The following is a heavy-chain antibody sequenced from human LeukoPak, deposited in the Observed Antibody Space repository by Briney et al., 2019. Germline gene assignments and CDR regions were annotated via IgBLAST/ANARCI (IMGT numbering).Heavy chain of an antibody. D-gene: IGHD3-22*01. CDR3: AIGPRGITMIVDDAFDI. CDR2: IYTSGST. CDR1: GGSISSGSYY. J-gene: IGHJ3*02. Sequence: PSETLSLTCTVSGGSISSGSYYWSWIRQPAGKGLEWIGRIYTSGSTNYNPSLKSRVTISVDTSKNQFSLKLSSVTAADKAVYYCAIGPRGITMIVDDAFDIWGQGTMVTVSS. V-gene: IGHV4-61*02.